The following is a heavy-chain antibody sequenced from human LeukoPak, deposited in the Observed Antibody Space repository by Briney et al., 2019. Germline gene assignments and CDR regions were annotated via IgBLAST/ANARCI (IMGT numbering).Heavy chain of an antibody. J-gene: IGHJ4*02. V-gene: IGHV4-59*01. Sequence: PSETLSLTCTVSGGSITDYYWSWIRQPPGKGLEWIGYIYYRGSTNYNPSLKSRVTFSVDTSKNQFSLKLNSVTAADTAVYYCARGGDYGDLRYFDYWGQGTLVTVSS. CDR1: GGSITDYY. D-gene: IGHD4-17*01. CDR2: IYYRGST. CDR3: ARGGDYGDLRYFDY.